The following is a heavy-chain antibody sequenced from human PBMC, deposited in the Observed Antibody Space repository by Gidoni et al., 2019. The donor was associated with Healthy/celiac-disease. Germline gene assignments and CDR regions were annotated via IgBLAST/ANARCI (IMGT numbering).Heavy chain of an antibody. CDR1: GYTFTGYY. CDR3: ARDDDGSYYDY. J-gene: IGHJ4*02. D-gene: IGHD1-26*01. CDR2: INPISCGT. V-gene: IGHV1-2*06. Sequence: QVQLEESGAEVKNPGASVKVSCKASGYTFTGYYIHWVRQAPGQGLEWMGRINPISCGTNYAHKFQGRVTMTSDTSISTAYMELSRLRSDDTAVYYCARDDDGSYYDYWGQGTLFTVSS.